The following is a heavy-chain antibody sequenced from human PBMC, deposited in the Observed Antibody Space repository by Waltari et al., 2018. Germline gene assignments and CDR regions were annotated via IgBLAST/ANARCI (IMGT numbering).Heavy chain of an antibody. CDR2: ISNKRNNV. CDR3: SREDYPHLDY. V-gene: IGHV3-48*01. Sequence: EVHLVQSGGGLVQPGGSLRLSCAASGFNFRSYSMDWFRQAPGKGVELGLIISNKRNNVKYGDSCEGPFTNSKEKAKDPLYSQMNSLGAEGTAGYFWSREDYPHLDYWGQGTLVTVSS. D-gene: IGHD3-16*01. J-gene: IGHJ4*02. CDR1: GFNFRSYS.